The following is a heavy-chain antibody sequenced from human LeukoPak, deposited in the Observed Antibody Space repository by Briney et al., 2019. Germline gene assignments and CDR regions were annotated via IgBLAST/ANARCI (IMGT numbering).Heavy chain of an antibody. CDR3: AKGVSCDS. V-gene: IGHV3-7*01. D-gene: IGHD2-21*01. J-gene: IGHJ4*02. Sequence: PGGSLRLSCDASGFTFSSFWMSWVRQAPGRGLEWVASIKEDGSDKHYVDSVRGRFTISRDNAKNSLYLQMNSLNAEDTALYYCAKGVSCDSWGQGALVTVSS. CDR1: GFTFSSFW. CDR2: IKEDGSDK.